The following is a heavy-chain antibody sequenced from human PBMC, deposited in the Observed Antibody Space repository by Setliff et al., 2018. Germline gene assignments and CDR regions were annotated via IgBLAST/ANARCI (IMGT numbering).Heavy chain of an antibody. CDR3: ARDRLTSARYWTSDY. J-gene: IGHJ4*02. CDR2: ISHGSATK. CDR1: GFPLYTYD. D-gene: IGHD2-8*02. Sequence: LRLSCETSGFPLYTYDRNWVRQAPGKALEWSSFISHGSATKYYADSVKGRFTISRDNAKNSVFLDMNSLRVDDTATYYCARDRLTSARYWTSDYWGQGTLVTVSS. V-gene: IGHV3-48*01.